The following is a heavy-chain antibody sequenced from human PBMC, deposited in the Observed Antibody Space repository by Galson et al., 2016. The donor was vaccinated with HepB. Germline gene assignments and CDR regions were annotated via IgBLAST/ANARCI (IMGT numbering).Heavy chain of an antibody. CDR1: GFTFSSYA. V-gene: IGHV3-23*01. CDR3: ARGMYYYDSSGYPGPFDY. CDR2: ISGGGGST. D-gene: IGHD3-22*01. J-gene: IGHJ4*02. Sequence: SLRLSCAASGFTFSSYAMSWVRQAPGKGLEWVSAISGGGGSTFYADPVKGRFTISRDNSKNTVYLQMNSLRAEDTAVYYCARGMYYYDSSGYPGPFDYWGQGTLVTVSS.